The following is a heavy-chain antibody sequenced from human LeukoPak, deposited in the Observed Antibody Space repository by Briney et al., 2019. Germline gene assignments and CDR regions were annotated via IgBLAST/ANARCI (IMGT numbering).Heavy chain of an antibody. V-gene: IGHV3-21*01. D-gene: IGHD5-18*01. CDR1: GFTFSTYT. CDR2: ISSSTTYI. Sequence: GGSLSLSCAASGFTFSTYTMNWVRQAPGKGLEWVSSISSSTTYIYYADSLKGRFTISRDNAKNSLYLQMNSLRDEDTAVYYCARAQGGYSYGGNFDYWGQGTLVTVSS. CDR3: ARAQGGYSYGGNFDY. J-gene: IGHJ4*02.